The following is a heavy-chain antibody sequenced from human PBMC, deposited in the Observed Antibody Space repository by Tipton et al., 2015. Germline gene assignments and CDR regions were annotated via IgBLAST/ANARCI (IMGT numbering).Heavy chain of an antibody. V-gene: IGHV3-53*01. CDR2: IFSVGTT. CDR3: AREMVRSRTLDY. Sequence: GSLRLSCAASGFTFSNYYMSWIRQAPGKGLEWVSVIFSVGTTHYADSVKGRFTISRDNAKNTLALHMNRLTAEDTAVYYCAREMVRSRTLDYWGQGTLVTVSS. CDR1: GFTFSNYY. D-gene: IGHD2-8*01. J-gene: IGHJ4*02.